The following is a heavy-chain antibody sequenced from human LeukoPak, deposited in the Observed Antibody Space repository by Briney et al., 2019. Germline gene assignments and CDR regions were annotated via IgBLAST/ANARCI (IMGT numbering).Heavy chain of an antibody. CDR1: GFTFSSYA. CDR2: ISYDGSNK. CDR3: GRAEWELLGQVEY. V-gene: IGHV3-30-3*01. D-gene: IGHD1-26*01. J-gene: IGHJ4*02. Sequence: GGSLRLSCAASGFTFSSYAMHWVRQAPGKGLEWVAVISYDGSNKYYADSVKGRFTISRDNSKNTLYLQMNSLRAEDTAVYYCGRAEWELLGQVEYWGQGTLVTVSS.